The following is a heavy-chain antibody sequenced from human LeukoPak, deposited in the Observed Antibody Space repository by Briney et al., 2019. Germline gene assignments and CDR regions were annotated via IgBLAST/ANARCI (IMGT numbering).Heavy chain of an antibody. D-gene: IGHD3-22*01. CDR2: ISSSSSTI. CDR1: GFSFSTYA. Sequence: PGGSLRLSCTASGFSFSTYAMNWVRQAPGKGLEWVSYISSSSSTIYYADSVKGRFTISRDNAKNSLYLQMNSLRAEDTAVYYCARGEEVDYDSSGSDYWGQGTLVTVSS. J-gene: IGHJ4*02. CDR3: ARGEEVDYDSSGSDY. V-gene: IGHV3-48*01.